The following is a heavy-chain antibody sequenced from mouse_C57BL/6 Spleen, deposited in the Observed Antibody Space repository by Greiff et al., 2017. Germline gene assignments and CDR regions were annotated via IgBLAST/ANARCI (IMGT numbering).Heavy chain of an antibody. CDR3: ARERVITSFYWYFDV. V-gene: IGHV5-6*01. Sequence: EVMLVESGGDLVKPGGSLKLSCAASGFTFSSYGMSWVRQTPDKRLEWVATISSGGSYTYYPDSVKGRFTISRDNAKNTLYLQMSSLKSEDTAMYYCARERVITSFYWYFDVWGTGTTVTVSS. J-gene: IGHJ1*03. D-gene: IGHD1-1*01. CDR2: ISSGGSYT. CDR1: GFTFSSYG.